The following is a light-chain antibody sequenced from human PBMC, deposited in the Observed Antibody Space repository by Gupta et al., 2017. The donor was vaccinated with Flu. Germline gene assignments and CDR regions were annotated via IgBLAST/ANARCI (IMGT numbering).Light chain of an antibody. J-gene: IGKJ4*01. CDR1: QDIGSY. CDR3: QKYNSAPQT. CDR2: AAS. V-gene: IGKV1-27*01. Sequence: PSSLSASVGDRVTITCRASQDIGSYVAWYQQKSGKTPKLLIYAASSLQSGVPPRFAASGSGSVFTLTIISLQPEDVATYYCQKYNSAPQTFGGGTKVELK.